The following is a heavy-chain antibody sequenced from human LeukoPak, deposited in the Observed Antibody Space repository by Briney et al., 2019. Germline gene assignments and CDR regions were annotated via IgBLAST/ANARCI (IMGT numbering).Heavy chain of an antibody. Sequence: ASVKVSCKASGYPFSAHFLNWVRQAPGQGLEWMGWISAYNGNTNYAQKLQGRVTMTTDTSTSTAYMELRSLRSDDTAVYYCARDNRGFGELLFDYWGQGTLVTVSS. V-gene: IGHV1-18*01. CDR1: GYPFSAHF. J-gene: IGHJ4*02. D-gene: IGHD3-10*01. CDR2: ISAYNGNT. CDR3: ARDNRGFGELLFDY.